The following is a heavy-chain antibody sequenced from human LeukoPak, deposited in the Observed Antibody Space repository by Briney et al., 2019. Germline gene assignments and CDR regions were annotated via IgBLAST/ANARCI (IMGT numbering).Heavy chain of an antibody. V-gene: IGHV4-34*01. CDR2: INHSGST. CDR3: ARHRWINYYFDV. Sequence: SETLSLTCAVYGGSFSGYYWSWIRQPPGKGLEWIGEINHSGSTNYNPSLKSRVAIAGDTSKNQFSLKLSSVTAADTAVYYCARHRWINYYFDVWGRGTLVTISS. CDR1: GGSFSGYY. J-gene: IGHJ2*01. D-gene: IGHD4-4*01.